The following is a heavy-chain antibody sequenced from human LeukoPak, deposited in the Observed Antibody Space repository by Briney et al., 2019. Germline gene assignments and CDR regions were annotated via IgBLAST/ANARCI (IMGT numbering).Heavy chain of an antibody. CDR2: ISSSSSTI. CDR3: ARIDYADY. CDR1: GSTFSSYS. V-gene: IGHV3-48*01. J-gene: IGHJ4*02. D-gene: IGHD4-17*01. Sequence: PGGSLRLSCAASGSTFSSYSMNWVRQAPGKGLEWVSYISSSSSTIYYADSVKGRFTISRDNAKNSLYLQMNSLRAEDTAVYYCARIDYADYWGQGTLVTVSS.